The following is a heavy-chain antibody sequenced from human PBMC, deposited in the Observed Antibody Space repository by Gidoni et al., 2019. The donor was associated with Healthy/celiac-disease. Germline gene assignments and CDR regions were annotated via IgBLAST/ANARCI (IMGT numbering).Heavy chain of an antibody. CDR3: ARDRSHRPVAGTWYYYYGMDV. CDR1: GGSISRSNW. Sequence: QVQLQESGPGLVKPSGTLSLTCAVSGGSISRSNWWSWVRQPPGKGLEWIGEIYHSGSTNYNPSLKSRVTISVDKSKNQFSLKLSSVTAADTAVYYCARDRSHRPVAGTWYYYYGMDVWGQGTTVTVSS. V-gene: IGHV4-4*02. D-gene: IGHD6-19*01. J-gene: IGHJ6*02. CDR2: IYHSGST.